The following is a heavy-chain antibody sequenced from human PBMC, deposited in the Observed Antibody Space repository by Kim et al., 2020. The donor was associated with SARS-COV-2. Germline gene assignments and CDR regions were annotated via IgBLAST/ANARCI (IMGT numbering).Heavy chain of an antibody. J-gene: IGHJ1*01. CDR2: IRSITNGETT. V-gene: IGHV3-15*01. CDR3: TRDLEFQH. CDR1: GFIFSNAW. Sequence: GGSLRLSCAPSGFIFSNAWMNWVRQAPGKGLEWVGRIRSITNGETTDYAAPVKGRFTISRDDSKNTLYLQMNSLKTEDTAVYYCTRDLEFQHWGQGTLVIVSS.